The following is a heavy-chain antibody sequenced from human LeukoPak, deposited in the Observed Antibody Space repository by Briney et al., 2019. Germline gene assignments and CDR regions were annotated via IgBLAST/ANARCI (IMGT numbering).Heavy chain of an antibody. J-gene: IGHJ4*02. D-gene: IGHD3-9*01. CDR1: GYTFTGYY. CDR3: ARDLLFVARYDILTGPDY. CDR2: INPNSGGT. V-gene: IGHV1-2*02. Sequence: ASVKVSCKASGYTFTGYYMHWVRQAPGQGLERMGWINPNSGGTNYAQKFQGRVTMTRDTSISTAYMELSRLRSDDTAVYYCARDLLFVARYDILTGPDYWGQGTLVTVSS.